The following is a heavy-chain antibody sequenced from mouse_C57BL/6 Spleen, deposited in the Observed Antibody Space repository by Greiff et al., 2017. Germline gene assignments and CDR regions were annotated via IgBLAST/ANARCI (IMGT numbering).Heavy chain of an antibody. Sequence: VQLQQPGAELVRPGTSVKLSCKASGYTFTSYWMHWVKQRPGQGLEWIGVIDPSDSYTNYNQKFKGKATLTVDTSSSTAYMQLSSLTSEDSAVYYCARCGSNYEYYFDYWGQGTTLTVSS. CDR2: IDPSDSYT. J-gene: IGHJ2*01. CDR3: ARCGSNYEYYFDY. D-gene: IGHD1-1*01. V-gene: IGHV1-59*01. CDR1: GYTFTSYW.